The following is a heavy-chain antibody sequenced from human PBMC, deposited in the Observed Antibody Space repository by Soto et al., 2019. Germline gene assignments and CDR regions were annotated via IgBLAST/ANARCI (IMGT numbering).Heavy chain of an antibody. J-gene: IGHJ4*02. CDR2: ISWNSGSI. V-gene: IGHV3-9*01. CDR1: GFTFDDYA. Sequence: GGSLRLSCAASGFTFDDYAMHWVRQAPGKGLEWVSGISWNSGSIGYADSVKGRFTISRDNAKNSLYLQMNSLRAEDTALYYCAKDMVESSSGNIDYWGQGTLVTVSS. CDR3: AKDMVESSSGNIDY. D-gene: IGHD6-19*01.